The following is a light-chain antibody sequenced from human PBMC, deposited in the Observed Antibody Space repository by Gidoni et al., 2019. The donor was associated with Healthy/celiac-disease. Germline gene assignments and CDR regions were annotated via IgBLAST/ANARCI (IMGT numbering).Light chain of an antibody. V-gene: IGKV1-5*03. CDR3: QQYNSYLTWT. J-gene: IGKJ1*01. CDR2: KAS. CDR1: QSISSW. Sequence: DIQMTQSPSTLSASVGDRVTLTCRASQSISSWLAWYQQKPGKAPKLLIYKASSLESGVPSRFSGSGSGTEFTLTISSLQPDDFATYYCQQYNSYLTWTFGQGTKVEIK.